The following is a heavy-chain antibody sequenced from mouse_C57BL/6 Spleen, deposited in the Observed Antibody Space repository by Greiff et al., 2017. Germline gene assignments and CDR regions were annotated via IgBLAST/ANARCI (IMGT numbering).Heavy chain of an antibody. Sequence: QVQLQQSGAELARPGASVKLSCKASGYTFTSYGISWVKQRTGQGLEWIGEIYPRSGNTYYNEKFKGKATLTADKSSSTAYMELRSLTSEDSAVYFCAGRGIYYYGSSYDYYAMDYWGQGTSVTVSP. D-gene: IGHD1-1*01. CDR3: AGRGIYYYGSSYDYYAMDY. J-gene: IGHJ4*01. V-gene: IGHV1-81*01. CDR1: GYTFTSYG. CDR2: IYPRSGNT.